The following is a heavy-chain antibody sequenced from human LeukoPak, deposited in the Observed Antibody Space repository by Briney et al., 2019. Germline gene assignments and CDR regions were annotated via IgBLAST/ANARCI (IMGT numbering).Heavy chain of an antibody. V-gene: IGHV1-2*02. Sequence: VASVKVSCKASGYTLTGCYMHWVRQAPGQGLEWMGWINPNSGGTNYAQKFQGRVTMTRDTSISTAYMELSRLRSDDTAVYYCARVGYCSSTSCWDWFDPWGQGTLVTVSS. CDR1: GYTLTGCY. D-gene: IGHD2-2*01. CDR2: INPNSGGT. J-gene: IGHJ5*02. CDR3: ARVGYCSSTSCWDWFDP.